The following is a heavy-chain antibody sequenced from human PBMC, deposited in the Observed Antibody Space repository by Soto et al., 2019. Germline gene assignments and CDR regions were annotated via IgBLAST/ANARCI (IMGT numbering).Heavy chain of an antibody. V-gene: IGHV1-2*02. CDR1: GYIFSDYY. J-gene: IGHJ3*01. D-gene: IGHD6-19*01. CDR3: VRGRAVAGIDDEAFDL. CDR2: INPNSGDT. Sequence: VQLVQSGAEVKKPGASVKVSCKASGYIFSDYYMHWVLQAPGQGLECMGWINPNSGDTIDAQKFQGRVTVTGDPSISTDYMELSRLTSDDTAVYYFVRGRAVAGIDDEAFDLWVQGTMVTVSS.